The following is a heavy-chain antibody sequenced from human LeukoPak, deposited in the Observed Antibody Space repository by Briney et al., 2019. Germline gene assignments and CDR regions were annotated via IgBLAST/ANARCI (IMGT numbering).Heavy chain of an antibody. D-gene: IGHD3-10*01. Sequence: PGGSLRLSCTASGFTFSTYWMSWVRQAPGKGLEWVANTREDGSEKYYVDSVKGRFTISRDNAKNSLYLQMNSLRAEDTAVYYCARELAGHYYGSGSSFDYWGRGTLVTVSS. CDR2: TREDGSEK. J-gene: IGHJ4*02. CDR1: GFTFSTYW. V-gene: IGHV3-7*01. CDR3: ARELAGHYYGSGSSFDY.